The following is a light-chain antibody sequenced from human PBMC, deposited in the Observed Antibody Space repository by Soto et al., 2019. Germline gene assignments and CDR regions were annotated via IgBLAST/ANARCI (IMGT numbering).Light chain of an antibody. J-gene: IGKJ4*01. Sequence: EIVMTQSPATLSVSPGERATLSCRASQSVNSNLAWYQQKPGQAPRLLIYDASNRATGIPARFSGSGSGTDFTLTISSLEPEDFAVYYCQQRSNFLTFGGGTKVDI. CDR2: DAS. CDR3: QQRSNFLT. V-gene: IGKV3-11*01. CDR1: QSVNSN.